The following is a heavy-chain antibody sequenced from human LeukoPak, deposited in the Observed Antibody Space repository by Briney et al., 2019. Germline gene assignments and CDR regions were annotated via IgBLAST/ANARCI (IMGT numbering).Heavy chain of an antibody. CDR1: GYTFTGYY. Sequence: ASVKVSCKASGYTFTGYYMHWVRQAPGQGLEWMGWINPNSGGTNYAQKFQGRVTMTRDTSISTAYMELSRLRSDDTAVYYCARRVAAAGTLFYYYYYMDVWGKGTTVTVSS. D-gene: IGHD6-13*01. V-gene: IGHV1-2*02. CDR3: ARRVAAAGTLFYYYYYMDV. J-gene: IGHJ6*03. CDR2: INPNSGGT.